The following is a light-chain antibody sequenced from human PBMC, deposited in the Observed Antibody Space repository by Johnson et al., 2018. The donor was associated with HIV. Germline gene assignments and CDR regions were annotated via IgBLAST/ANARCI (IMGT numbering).Light chain of an antibody. CDR3: AVWDDSLSAYL. J-gene: IGLJ1*01. CDR2: NYN. Sequence: QSVLTQSPSASGTPGQRVTISCSGGSSNIGNDNVYWYQQLPGTTPKLLIYNYNLRPSGVPDRFSGSKSGTSASLAISGLRSEDEADYYCAVWDDSLSAYLFGAGTRITVL. CDR1: SSNIGNDN. V-gene: IGLV1-47*01.